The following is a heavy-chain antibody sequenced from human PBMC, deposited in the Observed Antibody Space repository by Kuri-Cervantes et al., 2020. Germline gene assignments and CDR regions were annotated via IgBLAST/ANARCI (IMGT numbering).Heavy chain of an antibody. V-gene: IGHV3-30*04. D-gene: IGHD3-22*01. CDR1: GFTFSSYA. Sequence: GGSLRLSCAASGFTFSSYAMHWVRQAPGKGLEWVAVISYDGSNKYYADSVKGRFTISRDNSKNTLYLQMNSLRAEDAAVYYCAKELNYYDSSGYGPVWGQGTLVTVSS. CDR2: ISYDGSNK. CDR3: AKELNYYDSSGYGPV. J-gene: IGHJ4*02.